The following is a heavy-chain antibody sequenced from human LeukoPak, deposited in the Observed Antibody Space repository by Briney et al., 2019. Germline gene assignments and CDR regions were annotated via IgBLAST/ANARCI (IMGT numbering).Heavy chain of an antibody. J-gene: IGHJ5*02. CDR1: GFIVNSYA. CDR3: ARDRAEGKTWVEFDP. CDR2: IYSDGVT. Sequence: GGSLRLSCAASGFIVNSYAMSWVRQAPGKGLAWVSLIYSDGVTQYADSVKSRFTISRDNSKNTLYLQMNSLRDEDTAVYFCARDRAEGKTWVEFDPWGQGTLVTVSS. V-gene: IGHV3-66*02.